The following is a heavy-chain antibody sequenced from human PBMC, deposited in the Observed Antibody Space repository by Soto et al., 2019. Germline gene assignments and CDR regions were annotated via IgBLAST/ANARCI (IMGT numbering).Heavy chain of an antibody. Sequence: ASVKVSCKASGYTFTSYGISWVRQAPGQGLEWMGWISAYNGNTNYAQKLQGRVTMTTDTSTSTAYMELRSLRSDDTAVYYCARWAGAVVAATPPYYGMDVWGQGTTVTVSS. V-gene: IGHV1-18*01. CDR2: ISAYNGNT. D-gene: IGHD2-15*01. CDR1: GYTFTSYG. CDR3: ARWAGAVVAATPPYYGMDV. J-gene: IGHJ6*02.